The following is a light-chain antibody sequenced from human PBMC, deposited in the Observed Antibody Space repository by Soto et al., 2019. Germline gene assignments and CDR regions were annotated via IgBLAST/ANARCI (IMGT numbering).Light chain of an antibody. CDR2: GAS. CDR3: QQSYSFPFT. J-gene: IGKJ3*01. CDR1: QTVTNY. Sequence: DIQMTQSPSSLSASIGERVTITCRAGQTVTNYLNWYQQKPGKAPNLLIYGASNLQSGVPSRFSGDGSWTDFILTINSLQPEDYGTYYCQQSYSFPFTFGPGTKVDV. V-gene: IGKV1-39*01.